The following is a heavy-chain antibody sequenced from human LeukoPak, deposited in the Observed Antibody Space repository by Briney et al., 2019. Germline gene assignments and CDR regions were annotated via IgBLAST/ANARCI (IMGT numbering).Heavy chain of an antibody. CDR2: IKSKTDGGTT. CDR3: TGHDYYDSSGYWPFDY. CDR1: GFTFSNAW. J-gene: IGHJ4*02. Sequence: PGGSLRLSCAASGFTFSNAWMSWVRQAPGTGLEWVGRIKSKTDGGTTDYAAPVKGRFTISRDDSKNTLYLQMNSLKTEDTAVYYCTGHDYYDSSGYWPFDYWGQGTLVTVSS. D-gene: IGHD3-22*01. V-gene: IGHV3-15*01.